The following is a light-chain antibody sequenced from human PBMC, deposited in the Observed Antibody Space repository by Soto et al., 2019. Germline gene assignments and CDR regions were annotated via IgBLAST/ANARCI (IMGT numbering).Light chain of an antibody. V-gene: IGKV3-20*01. CDR3: QQYGSSRT. Sequence: EIVMTQSPATLSVSPGEAATLSCRASQSVSSSLAWYQQKPGLSPRLLIYGASSRATGIPARFSGSGSGTDFTLTISRLEPEDFAVYYCQQYGSSRTFGQGTKVDI. CDR1: QSVSSS. J-gene: IGKJ1*01. CDR2: GAS.